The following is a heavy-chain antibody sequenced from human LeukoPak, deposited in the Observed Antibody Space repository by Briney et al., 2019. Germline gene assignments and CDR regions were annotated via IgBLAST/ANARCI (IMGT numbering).Heavy chain of an antibody. V-gene: IGHV4-39*01. CDR1: GVSISRSFYY. CDR3: ARRPNLPADDGDYLRFDI. CDR2: IYYSGST. J-gene: IGHJ3*02. D-gene: IGHD4-17*01. Sequence: SETLSLTCSISGVSISRSFYYWGWIRQPPGKRLEWIGNIYYSGSTYYNPSLKSRVSMSVDTSKNQFSLNLTSVTAADTAVYFCARRPNLPADDGDYLRFDIWGQGRRVTVSS.